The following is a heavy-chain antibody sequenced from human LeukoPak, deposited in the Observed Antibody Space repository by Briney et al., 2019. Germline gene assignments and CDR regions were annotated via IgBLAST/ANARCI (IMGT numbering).Heavy chain of an antibody. CDR1: GFTFSSYW. J-gene: IGHJ1*01. CDR2: IKSDGST. V-gene: IGHV3-74*01. D-gene: IGHD3-22*01. CDR3: ARAPSEIGGYYPEYFRH. Sequence: GGSLRLSCAASGFTFSSYWMHWVRQAPGKGLVWVSRIKSDGSTRYADSVKGRFPVSRDNAKNTVSLQMNSLRAEDTGVYYCARAPSEIGGYYPEYFRHWGQGTLVIVSS.